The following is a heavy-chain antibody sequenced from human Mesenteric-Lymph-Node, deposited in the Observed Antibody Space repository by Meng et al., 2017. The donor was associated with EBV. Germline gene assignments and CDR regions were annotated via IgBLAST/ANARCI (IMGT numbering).Heavy chain of an antibody. CDR2: FSNRGTS. J-gene: IGHJ4*02. CDR1: GATVTRGHHG. CDR3: ARVKPSQWFGKLFYYFDD. D-gene: IGHD3-10*01. Sequence: EYGLGMANPSATRPRPRIAPGATVTRGHHGRNCCRGSPRRGLEWIGVFSNRGTSNHNPSLERRVTISVDPSKIQSSPNLRSVTAADTAAYYFARVKPSQWFGKLFYYFDDWGPGILVTVSS. V-gene: IGHV4-61*01.